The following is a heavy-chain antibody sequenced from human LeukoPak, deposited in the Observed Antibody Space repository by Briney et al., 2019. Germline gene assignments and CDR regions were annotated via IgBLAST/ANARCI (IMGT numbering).Heavy chain of an antibody. D-gene: IGHD5-18*01. V-gene: IGHV4-4*07. J-gene: IGHJ3*02. CDR2: IYTSGGT. CDR3: ARDLGYSYVGPFAFDI. Sequence: SETLSLTCTVSGGSISSYYWSWIRQPAGKGLEWIGRIYTSGGTNYNPSLKSRVTMSVDTSKNQFSLKLSSVTAADTAVYYCARDLGYSYVGPFAFDIWGQGTMVTVSP. CDR1: GGSISSYY.